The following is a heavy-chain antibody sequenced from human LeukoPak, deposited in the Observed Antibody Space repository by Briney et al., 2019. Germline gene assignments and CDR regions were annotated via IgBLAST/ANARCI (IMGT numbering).Heavy chain of an antibody. Sequence: GGSLRLSCAASGFTFSSYAMHWVRQAPGKGLEWVAVISYDGSNKYYADSVKGRFTISRDNSKNTLYLQMNSLRAEDTAVYYCARGFPVSGSYPSTDSDYWGQGTLVTVSS. CDR3: ARGFPVSGSYPSTDSDY. V-gene: IGHV3-30*04. D-gene: IGHD3-16*02. CDR1: GFTFSSYA. J-gene: IGHJ4*02. CDR2: ISYDGSNK.